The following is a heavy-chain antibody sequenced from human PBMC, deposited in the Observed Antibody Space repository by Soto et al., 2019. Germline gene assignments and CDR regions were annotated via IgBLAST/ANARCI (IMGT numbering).Heavy chain of an antibody. J-gene: IGHJ4*02. V-gene: IGHV3-64*04. D-gene: IGHD3-10*01. Sequence: GGSLRLSCSASGFTFSSYAMHWVRQAPGKGLEYVSSISTNGGSTHYADSVKGRFTISRDNSNNTLFLQMDSLRPDDTAKYYCARASGPPGYFFDFWGQGALVTVSS. CDR2: ISTNGGST. CDR3: ARASGPPGYFFDF. CDR1: GFTFSSYA.